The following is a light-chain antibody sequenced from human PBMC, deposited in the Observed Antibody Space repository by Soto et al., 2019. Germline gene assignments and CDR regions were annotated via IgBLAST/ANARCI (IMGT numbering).Light chain of an antibody. J-gene: IGLJ3*02. Sequence: QAVVTQEPSFSVSPGRTVTLTCGLSSGSVSTSSYHSWYQQTPGQAPRTLIYSTNTRSSGVPDRFSGSILGNKAALTITGAQADDESDYYCVLYMGSGIWVFGGGTKLTVL. CDR2: STN. V-gene: IGLV8-61*01. CDR1: SGSVSTSSY. CDR3: VLYMGSGIWV.